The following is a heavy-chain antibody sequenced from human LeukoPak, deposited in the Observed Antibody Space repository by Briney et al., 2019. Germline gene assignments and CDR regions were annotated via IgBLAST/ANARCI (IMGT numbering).Heavy chain of an antibody. Sequence: ATVKVSCKASGYTFTSYGISWVRQAPGQGLEWMGWISAYNGNTNYAQKLQGRVTMTTDTSTSTAYMELRSLRSDDTAVYYCARGLAAAGQYYFDYWGQGTLVTVSS. V-gene: IGHV1-18*01. CDR2: ISAYNGNT. D-gene: IGHD6-13*01. CDR3: ARGLAAAGQYYFDY. CDR1: GYTFTSYG. J-gene: IGHJ4*02.